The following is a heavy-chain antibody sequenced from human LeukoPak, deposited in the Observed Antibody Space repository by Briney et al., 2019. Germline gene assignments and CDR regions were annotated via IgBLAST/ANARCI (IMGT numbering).Heavy chain of an antibody. CDR2: ITSSGGNT. J-gene: IGHJ4*02. CDR3: AKLSDGYNYYFDY. D-gene: IGHD5-24*01. CDR1: GFTFSSYA. Sequence: PGGSLRLSCAASGFTFSSYAMSWVRQAPGKGLEWVSGITSSGGNTYYADSVKCRFTISRDNSKNTLYLQMNSLRAEDTALYYCAKLSDGYNYYFDYWGQGTLVTVSS. V-gene: IGHV3-23*01.